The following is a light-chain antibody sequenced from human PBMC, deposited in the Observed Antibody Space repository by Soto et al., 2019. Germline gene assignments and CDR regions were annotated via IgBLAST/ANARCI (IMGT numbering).Light chain of an antibody. Sequence: QSVLTQPASVSGSPGQSITISCTGTSSDVGGYKFVSWYQQHPGTAPKLMIYEVSNRPSGLSSRFSGSKSGNTAPLTISGLQAEDEADYFCGSYTGSIYVFGNGTKVTVL. J-gene: IGLJ1*01. CDR2: EVS. V-gene: IGLV2-14*01. CDR3: GSYTGSIYV. CDR1: SSDVGGYKF.